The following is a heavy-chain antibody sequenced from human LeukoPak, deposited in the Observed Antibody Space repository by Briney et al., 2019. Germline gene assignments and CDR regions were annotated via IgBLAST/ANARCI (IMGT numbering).Heavy chain of an antibody. CDR2: ISYDGSNK. J-gene: IGHJ5*02. V-gene: IGHV3-30*18. Sequence: GRSLRLSCAVSGFTFRTYGMHWVRQAPGKGLEWVAVISYDGSNKYYADSVKGRFTISRDNSKNTLYLQMNSLRAEDTAVYYCAKDRSYCSSTSCYAGWFDPWGQGTLVTVSS. CDR1: GFTFRTYG. D-gene: IGHD2-2*01. CDR3: AKDRSYCSSTSCYAGWFDP.